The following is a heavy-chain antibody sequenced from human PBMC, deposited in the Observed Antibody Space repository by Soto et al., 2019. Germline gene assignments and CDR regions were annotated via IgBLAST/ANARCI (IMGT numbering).Heavy chain of an antibody. D-gene: IGHD6-13*01. V-gene: IGHV1-69*13. J-gene: IGHJ6*03. CDR1: GGTFSSYA. CDR2: IIPIFGTA. CDR3: AKDLYSSSWYFYYYYMDV. Sequence: ASVKVSCKASGGTFSSYAISWVRQAPGQGLEWMGGIIPIFGTANYAQKFQGRVTITADESTSTAYMELSSLRSEDTAVYYCAKDLYSSSWYFYYYYMDVWGKGTTVTVSS.